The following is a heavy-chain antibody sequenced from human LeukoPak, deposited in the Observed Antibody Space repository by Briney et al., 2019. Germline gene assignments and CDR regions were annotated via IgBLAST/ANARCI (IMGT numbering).Heavy chain of an antibody. J-gene: IGHJ4*02. Sequence: ASVKVSCKASGYTFTSYDINWVRQATGQGLEWMGWMNPNSGVTGYARKFQGRVTITRNTSISTAYMELSSLRSEDTAVYYCAKGGDFWSGYLGYWGQGTLVTVSS. CDR1: GYTFTSYD. D-gene: IGHD3-3*01. V-gene: IGHV1-8*01. CDR3: AKGGDFWSGYLGY. CDR2: MNPNSGVT.